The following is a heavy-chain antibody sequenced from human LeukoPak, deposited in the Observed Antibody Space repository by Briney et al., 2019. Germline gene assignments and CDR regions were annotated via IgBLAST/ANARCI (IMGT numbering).Heavy chain of an antibody. V-gene: IGHV4-34*01. Sequence: SETLSLTCAVYGGFFSGYYWSWIRQPPGKGLEWIGEINHSGSTNYNPSLKSRVTISVDTSKNQFSLKLSSVTAADTAVYYCARHSSPHDYWGQGTLVTVSS. CDR2: INHSGST. D-gene: IGHD6-6*01. CDR1: GGFFSGYY. J-gene: IGHJ4*02. CDR3: ARHSSPHDY.